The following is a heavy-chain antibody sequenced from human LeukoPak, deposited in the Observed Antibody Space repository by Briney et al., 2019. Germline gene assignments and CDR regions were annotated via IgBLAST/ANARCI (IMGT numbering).Heavy chain of an antibody. Sequence: PSETLSLTCTVSGGSISSYYWSWIRQPAGKGLEWIGYIYYSGTTNYNPSLESRVTISIDTSKNQFSLKLSSVTAADTAVYYCARTMTSDYDYVWGSFRYFDYWGQGTLVTVSS. CDR2: IYYSGTT. CDR3: ARTMTSDYDYVWGSFRYFDY. V-gene: IGHV4-59*01. D-gene: IGHD3-16*02. J-gene: IGHJ4*02. CDR1: GGSISSYY.